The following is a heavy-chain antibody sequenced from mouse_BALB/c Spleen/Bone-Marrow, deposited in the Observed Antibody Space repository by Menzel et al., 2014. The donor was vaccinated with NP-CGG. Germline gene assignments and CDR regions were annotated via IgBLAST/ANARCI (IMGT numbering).Heavy chain of an antibody. V-gene: IGHV5-17*02. D-gene: IGHD1-1*01. CDR3: ARRYYGSSFSYFDY. J-gene: IGHJ2*01. Sequence: SGGGLVQPGGSRKLSCAASGFTFSSFGMHWVRQAPEKGLEWVAYINSGSSTIYYADTVKGRFTISRDNPKNTLFLQMTSLRSEDTAMYYCARRYYGSSFSYFDYWGQGTTLTVSS. CDR1: GFTFSSFG. CDR2: INSGSSTI.